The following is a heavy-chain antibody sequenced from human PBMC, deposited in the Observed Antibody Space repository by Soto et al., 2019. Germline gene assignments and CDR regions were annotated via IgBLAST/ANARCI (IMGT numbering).Heavy chain of an antibody. Sequence: SVKVSCKASGFTFTSSAMQWVRQARGQRLEWIGWIVVGSGNTNYAQKFQERVTITRDMSTSTAYMELSSLRSEDTAVYYCARGPVNSSSPIRAPELSYWGQGTLVTFSS. CDR3: ARGPVNSSSPIRAPELSY. CDR2: IVVGSGNT. J-gene: IGHJ4*02. D-gene: IGHD6-6*01. CDR1: GFTFTSSA. V-gene: IGHV1-58*02.